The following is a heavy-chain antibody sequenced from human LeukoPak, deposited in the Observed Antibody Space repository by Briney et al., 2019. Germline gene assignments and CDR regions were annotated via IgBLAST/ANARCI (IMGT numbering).Heavy chain of an antibody. CDR1: GYTFTAYY. V-gene: IGHV1-2*02. D-gene: IGHD3-10*01. CDR2: INPNSGVT. Sequence: ASVKVSCKASGYTFTAYYMHWVRQAPGQGLEWMGWINPNSGVTNYAQKFQGRVTMTRYTSISTAYMELSRLTSDDTAVYYCAREARDGSGTLDYGMDVWGQGTTVTVSS. J-gene: IGHJ6*02. CDR3: AREARDGSGTLDYGMDV.